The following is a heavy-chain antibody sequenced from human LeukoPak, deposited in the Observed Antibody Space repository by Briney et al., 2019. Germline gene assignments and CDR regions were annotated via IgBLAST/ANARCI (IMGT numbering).Heavy chain of an antibody. D-gene: IGHD3-3*01. V-gene: IGHV3-48*02. J-gene: IGHJ6*02. CDR3: ARFLGRITISGVVPYGMDV. CDR1: GFTFSTYS. CDR2: ISPSSGTI. Sequence: GGSLRLSCAASGFTFSTYSMNWVRQAPGKGLEWVSYISPSSGTIYYADSVRGRFTISRDNARNSLYLQMNSLRDEDTAVYYCARFLGRITISGVVPYGMDVWGQGTTVTVSS.